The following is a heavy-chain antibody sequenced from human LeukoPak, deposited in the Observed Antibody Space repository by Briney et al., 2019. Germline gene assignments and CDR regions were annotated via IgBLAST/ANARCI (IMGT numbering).Heavy chain of an antibody. J-gene: IGHJ5*02. V-gene: IGHV3-66*01. CDR3: ARVVPYSEGKPFDP. CDR2: IYTCCTT. CDR1: GLTVSSNY. Sequence: GGSLRLSCAASGLTVSSNYMTWVRQPHGKGLQWVSVIYTCCTTYYSHSVKGRFTISRGISNNTLYLQMSSLRVDDTAVYYCARVVPYSEGKPFDPWGQGTLVTVSS. D-gene: IGHD2-15*01.